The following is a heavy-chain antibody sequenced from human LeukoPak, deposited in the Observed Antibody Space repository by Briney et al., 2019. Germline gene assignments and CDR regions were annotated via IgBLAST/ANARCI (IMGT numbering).Heavy chain of an antibody. CDR3: ARGSYYYDSSGYSYYFDY. J-gene: IGHJ4*02. D-gene: IGHD3-22*01. CDR2: IIPILGIA. V-gene: IGHV1-69*04. Sequence: SVKVSCKASGGTFSSYAISWVRQAPGQGLAWMGRIIPILGIANYAQKFQGRVTITADKSTSTAYMELSSLRSEDTAVYYCARGSYYYDSSGYSYYFDYWGQGTLVTVSS. CDR1: GGTFSSYA.